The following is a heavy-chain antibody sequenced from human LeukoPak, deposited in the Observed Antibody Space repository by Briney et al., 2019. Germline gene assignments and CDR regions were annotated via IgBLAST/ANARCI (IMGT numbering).Heavy chain of an antibody. D-gene: IGHD1-26*01. CDR3: AKEWYSGSPGDY. J-gene: IGHJ4*02. CDR2: IRYDGSKK. Sequence: PGGSLRLSRAASGFTFSSYGLHWVRQAPGKGLEWVAFIRYDGSKKNYANSVKGRFTISRDTSENTLYLQMNSLRVEDTAVYFCAKEWYSGSPGDYWGQGTLVTVSS. CDR1: GFTFSSYG. V-gene: IGHV3-30*02.